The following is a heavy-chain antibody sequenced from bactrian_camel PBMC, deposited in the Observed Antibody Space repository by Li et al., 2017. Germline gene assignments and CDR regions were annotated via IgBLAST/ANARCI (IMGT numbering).Heavy chain of an antibody. D-gene: IGHD6*01. CDR1: GDTVGRYC. CDR2: IESDGSV. Sequence: HVQLVESGGGSVQVGGSLRLSCVASGDTVGRYCMGWFRQIPDKEREGVAGIESDGSVSYADSVKGRFTTSQDSAKNTVYLQMNNLKPEDTALYYCAANQYGGQCEYWGLGTQVTVS. V-gene: IGHV3S9*01. CDR3: AANQYGGQCEY. J-gene: IGHJ4*01.